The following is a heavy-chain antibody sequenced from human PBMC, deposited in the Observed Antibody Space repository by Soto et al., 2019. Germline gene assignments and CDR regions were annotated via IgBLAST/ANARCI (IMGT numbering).Heavy chain of an antibody. V-gene: IGHV3-23*01. Sequence: EVQLLESGGGLVQPGGSLRLSCAASGFTFSSYTLSWVRQAPGKGLEWVSSISTSGDTTSYADSVKGQFTISRDNSKNTLFLQMNNLRTEDTAVYYCAKVVIGGSYYWAPDYWGQGTLVTVAS. CDR3: AKVVIGGSYYWAPDY. CDR1: GFTFSSYT. CDR2: ISTSGDTT. J-gene: IGHJ4*02. D-gene: IGHD1-26*01.